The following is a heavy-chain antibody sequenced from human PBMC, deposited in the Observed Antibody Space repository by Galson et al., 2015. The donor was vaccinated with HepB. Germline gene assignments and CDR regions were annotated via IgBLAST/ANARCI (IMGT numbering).Heavy chain of an antibody. CDR3: ARDVPPHHYYDSSGNEAFDI. Sequence: SVKVSCKASGYTFTSYGISWVRQAPGQGLEWMGWISAYNGNTNYAQKLQGRVTMTTDTSTSTAHMELRSLRSDDTAVYYCARDVPPHHYYDSSGNEAFDIWGQGTMVTVSS. CDR2: ISAYNGNT. CDR1: GYTFTSYG. V-gene: IGHV1-18*01. D-gene: IGHD3-22*01. J-gene: IGHJ3*02.